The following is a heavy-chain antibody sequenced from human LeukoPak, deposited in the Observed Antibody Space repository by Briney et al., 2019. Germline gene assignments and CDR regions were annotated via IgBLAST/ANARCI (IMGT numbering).Heavy chain of an antibody. CDR2: IYYSGST. CDR3: ARDLTLGYCSGGSCYGHWFDP. V-gene: IGHV4-39*07. J-gene: IGHJ5*02. D-gene: IGHD2-15*01. CDR1: GGSLSSSSYY. Sequence: SETLSLTCTVSGGSLSSSSYYWGWIRQPPGKGLEWIGSIYYSGSTYYNPSLKSRVTISVDTSKNQFSLKLSSVAAADTAVYYCARDLTLGYCSGGSCYGHWFDPWGQGTLVTVSS.